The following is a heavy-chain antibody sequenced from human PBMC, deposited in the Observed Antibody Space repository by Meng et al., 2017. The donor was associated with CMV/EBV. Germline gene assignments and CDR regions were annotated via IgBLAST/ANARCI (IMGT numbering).Heavy chain of an antibody. CDR2: IKGKTDGGTT. Sequence: GGSLRLSCAASGFTFSNAWMSWVRQAPGKGLEWVGRIKGKTDGGTTDYAAPVKGRFTISRDDSKNTLYLQMNSLKTEDTAVYYCTTRNQWELLEYWGQGTLVTVSS. V-gene: IGHV3-15*01. CDR3: TTRNQWELLEY. CDR1: GFTFSNAW. J-gene: IGHJ4*02. D-gene: IGHD1-26*01.